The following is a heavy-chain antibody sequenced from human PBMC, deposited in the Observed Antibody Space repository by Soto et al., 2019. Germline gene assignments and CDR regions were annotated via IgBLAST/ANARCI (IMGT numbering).Heavy chain of an antibody. D-gene: IGHD6-13*01. Sequence: SETLSLTCTVSGGSIGNSYCSWIRQSPGKGLEWIGYIYYSGSSNYNPSLKSRVSISVDTSKNQFSLKLSSVTAADTAVYYCARHSSSWPIFDYWGQGTLVTVSS. J-gene: IGHJ4*02. CDR3: ARHSSSWPIFDY. CDR1: GGSIGNSY. V-gene: IGHV4-59*08. CDR2: IYYSGSS.